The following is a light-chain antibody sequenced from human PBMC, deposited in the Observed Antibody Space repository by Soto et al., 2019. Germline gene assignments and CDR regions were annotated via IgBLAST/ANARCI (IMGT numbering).Light chain of an antibody. V-gene: IGKV1-9*01. CDR2: AAS. CDR1: QGISSY. J-gene: IGKJ5*01. Sequence: DIQLTQSPSFLSASVGDRVTITCRASQGISSYLGWYQQKPGKAPKLLIFAASTLQSGVPSRFSGSGSGTEFTLTISSLQPEEFATYYCQQLNSYPITFGQGTRLEIK. CDR3: QQLNSYPIT.